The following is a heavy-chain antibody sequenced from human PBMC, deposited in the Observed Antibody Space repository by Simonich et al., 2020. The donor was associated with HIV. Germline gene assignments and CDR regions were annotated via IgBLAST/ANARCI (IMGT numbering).Heavy chain of an antibody. CDR1: GGSISSDGLY. CDR2: IYDMGTT. J-gene: IGHJ3*02. D-gene: IGHD1-20*01. Sequence: QVQLQESGPGLVKPSQTLSLTCTVSGGSISSDGLYWNWIRQHPVKGLEWIGYIYDMGTTYYNPPLKSRVTISVDTSKNQFSLKLSSVTSADTAVYYCARVGIRMYAFDIWGQGTMVTVSS. V-gene: IGHV4-31*03. CDR3: ARVGIRMYAFDI.